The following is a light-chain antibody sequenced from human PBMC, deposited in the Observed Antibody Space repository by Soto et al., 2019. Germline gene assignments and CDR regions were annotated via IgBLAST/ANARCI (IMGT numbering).Light chain of an antibody. CDR2: EVS. Sequence: QSALTQPASVSGSPGQSITISCTGTSSDVGGYNYVSWYQQHPGKAPKLMICEVSNRPSGVSNRFSGSKSGNTASLTISGLQAEDEADYYCTSYTTSSTHGVFGGGTQLTVL. J-gene: IGLJ3*02. CDR3: TSYTTSSTHGV. V-gene: IGLV2-14*01. CDR1: SSDVGGYNY.